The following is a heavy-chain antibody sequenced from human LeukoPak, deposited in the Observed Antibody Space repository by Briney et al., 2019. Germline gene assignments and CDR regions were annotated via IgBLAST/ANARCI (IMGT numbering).Heavy chain of an antibody. CDR2: ISGSGGST. Sequence: PGGSLRLSCAASGFTFSSYAMSWVRQAPGKGLEWVSAISGSGGSTYYADSVKGRFTISRDNSKNTLYLQMNSLRAEDTAVYYCAKKVDSYGQRFTFPYYFDYWGQGTLVTVSS. D-gene: IGHD5-18*01. J-gene: IGHJ4*02. V-gene: IGHV3-23*01. CDR3: AKKVDSYGQRFTFPYYFDY. CDR1: GFTFSSYA.